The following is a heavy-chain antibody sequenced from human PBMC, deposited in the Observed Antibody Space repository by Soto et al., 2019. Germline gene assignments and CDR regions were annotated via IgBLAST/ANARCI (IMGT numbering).Heavy chain of an antibody. D-gene: IGHD6-13*01. V-gene: IGHV3-33*01. Sequence: PGGSLRLSCGASGFTFSSYGMHWVRQAPGKGLEWVAVIWYDGSNKYYADSVKGRFTISRDNSKNTLYLQMNSLRAEDTAVYYCARDKGGRSSWGGYYYYYGMDVWGQGPTVTVSS. CDR2: IWYDGSNK. CDR1: GFTFSSYG. J-gene: IGHJ6*02. CDR3: ARDKGGRSSWGGYYYYYGMDV.